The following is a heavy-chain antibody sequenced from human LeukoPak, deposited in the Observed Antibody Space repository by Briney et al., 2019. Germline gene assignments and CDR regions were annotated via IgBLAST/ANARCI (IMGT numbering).Heavy chain of an antibody. CDR2: IDSDGTNR. D-gene: IGHD3-9*01. V-gene: IGHV3-74*01. J-gene: IGHJ4*02. Sequence: GGSLRLSCAASGFTFSRYWMHWVRQAPGKGLVWVSRIDSDGTNRDYADSVKGRFTISRDNAKNTVYLQMNSLRDEDTAVYYCEGGATGLPEYWGQGSLVTVSS. CDR1: GFTFSRYW. CDR3: EGGATGLPEY.